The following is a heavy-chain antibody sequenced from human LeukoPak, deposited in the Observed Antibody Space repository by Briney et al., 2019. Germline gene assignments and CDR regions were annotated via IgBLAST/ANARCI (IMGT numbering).Heavy chain of an antibody. J-gene: IGHJ6*02. CDR1: GFTFSSYS. CDR2: ISSSSSYI. CDR3: AREGVTTFGVVIQNSETFGYYGMDV. Sequence: GGSLRLSCAASGFTFSSYSMNWVRQAPGKGLEWVSSISSSSSYIYYADSVKGRFTISRDNAKNSLYLQMNSLRAEDTAVYYCAREGVTTFGVVIQNSETFGYYGMDVWGQGTTVTVSS. D-gene: IGHD3-3*01. V-gene: IGHV3-21*01.